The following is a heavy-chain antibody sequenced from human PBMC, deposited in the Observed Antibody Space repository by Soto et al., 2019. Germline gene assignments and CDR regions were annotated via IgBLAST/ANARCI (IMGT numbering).Heavy chain of an antibody. CDR1: GCTFSSYA. D-gene: IGHD1-26*01. Sequence: SLRLSCSASGCTFSSYAMHWVRQAPGKGLEYVSAISSNGGSTYYADSVKGRFTISRDNSKNTLYLQMSSLRAEDTAVYYCVKGIVGATSGNWFDPWGQGTLVTVSS. V-gene: IGHV3-64D*06. CDR3: VKGIVGATSGNWFDP. CDR2: ISSNGGST. J-gene: IGHJ5*02.